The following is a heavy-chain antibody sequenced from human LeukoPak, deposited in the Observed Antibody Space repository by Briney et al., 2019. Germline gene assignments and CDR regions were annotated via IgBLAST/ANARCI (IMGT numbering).Heavy chain of an antibody. D-gene: IGHD6-19*01. V-gene: IGHV4-38-2*02. CDR1: GYSISSGYY. CDR2: IYHSGST. J-gene: IGHJ4*02. CDR3: ARAGGSGWYVY. Sequence: PSETLSLTCTVSGYSISSGYYWGWSRQPPGKGLEWIGSIYHSGSTYYNPSLKSRVTISVDTSKNQFSLKLTSVTAADTAVYYCARAGGSGWYVYWGQGTLVTVSS.